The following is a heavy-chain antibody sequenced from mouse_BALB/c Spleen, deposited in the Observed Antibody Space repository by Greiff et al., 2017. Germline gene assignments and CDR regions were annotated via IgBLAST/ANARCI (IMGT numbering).Heavy chain of an antibody. V-gene: IGHV5-6*02. CDR3: ARREDYDGGGYAMDY. CDR2: ISSGGSYT. D-gene: IGHD2-4*01. Sequence: DVMLVESGGDLVKPGGSLKLSCAASGFTFSSYGMSWVRQTPDKRLEWVATISSGGSYTYYPDSVKGRFTISRDNAKNTLYLQMSSLKSEDTAMYYCARREDYDGGGYAMDYWGQGTSVTVSS. CDR1: GFTFSSYG. J-gene: IGHJ4*01.